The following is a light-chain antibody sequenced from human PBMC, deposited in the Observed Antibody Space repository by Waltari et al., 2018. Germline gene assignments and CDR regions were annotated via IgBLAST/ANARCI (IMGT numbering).Light chain of an antibody. CDR2: DVS. Sequence: QSALTQPASVSGSPGQSITISCTGNRSYVGGFDHVSWYQHHPGKAPKVIIYDVSKRPSGVSNRFSGSKSGNTASLIISGLQADDEADYYCVSYTTISTWVFGGGTKLTVL. CDR1: RSYVGGFDH. CDR3: VSYTTISTWV. J-gene: IGLJ3*02. V-gene: IGLV2-14*03.